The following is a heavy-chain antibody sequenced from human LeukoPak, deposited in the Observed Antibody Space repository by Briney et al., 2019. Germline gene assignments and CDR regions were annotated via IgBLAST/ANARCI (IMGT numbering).Heavy chain of an antibody. CDR2: IYYSGST. CDR1: GGSISSYY. D-gene: IGHD3-9*01. J-gene: IGHJ6*03. Sequence: PSETLSLTCTVSGGSISSYYRSWIRQPPGKGLEWIGYIYYSGSTNYNPSLKSRVTISVDTSKNQFSLKLSSVTAADTAVYYCARGYYDILTGENYYYYYMDVWGKGTTVTVSS. V-gene: IGHV4-59*01. CDR3: ARGYYDILTGENYYYYYMDV.